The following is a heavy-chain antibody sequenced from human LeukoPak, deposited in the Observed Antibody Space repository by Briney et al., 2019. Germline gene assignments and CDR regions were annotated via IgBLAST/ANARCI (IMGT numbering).Heavy chain of an antibody. CDR2: IRSDAYGGST. V-gene: IGHV3-49*04. D-gene: IGHD3-3*01. J-gene: IGHJ4*02. CDR1: GFTLGDYA. CDR3: TRDENQSCFDTTDPWILFDY. Sequence: GGSLRLSCTGSGFTLGDYALSWVRQAPGKGLEWIGSIRSDAYGGSTQYAASVTGRFTISRDDSHNSVYLRMNSLQTDDTAVYYCTRDENQSCFDTTDPWILFDYWGQGTLVTVSS.